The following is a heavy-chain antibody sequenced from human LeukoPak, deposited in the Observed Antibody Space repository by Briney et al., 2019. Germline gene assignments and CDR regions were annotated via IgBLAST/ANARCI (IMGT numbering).Heavy chain of an antibody. CDR2: IYTSGST. J-gene: IGHJ4*02. CDR3: ARALRTDPFFDY. V-gene: IGHV4-59*10. CDR1: GGSFSGYY. Sequence: SETLSLTCAVYGGSFSGYYWSWIRQPAGKGLEWIGRIYTSGSTNYNPSLKSRVTISVDTSKNQFSLKLSSVTAADTAVYYCARALRTDPFFDYWGQGTLVTVSS.